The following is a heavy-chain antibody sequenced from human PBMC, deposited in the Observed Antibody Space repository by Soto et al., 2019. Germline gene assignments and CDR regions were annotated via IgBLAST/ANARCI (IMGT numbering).Heavy chain of an antibody. CDR3: ARDYSITATVGWVFGMDV. CDR2: ISSSSSTI. J-gene: IGHJ6*02. D-gene: IGHD5-18*01. Sequence: EVQLVESGGGLVQPGGSLRLSCAASGFTFSSYSMNWVRQAPGKGLEWVSYISSSSSTIYYADSVKGRFTISRDNAKNSLYLQMNRLRDEDTAVYYCARDYSITATVGWVFGMDVWGQGKTVNVSS. V-gene: IGHV3-48*02. CDR1: GFTFSSYS.